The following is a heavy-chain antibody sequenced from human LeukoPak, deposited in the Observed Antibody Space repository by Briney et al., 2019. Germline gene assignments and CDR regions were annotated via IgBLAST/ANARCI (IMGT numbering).Heavy chain of an antibody. CDR3: ARRVGYCSSTSCYYFDY. CDR2: IYPGDSDT. CDR1: GYSFTSYW. D-gene: IGHD2-2*01. V-gene: IGHV5-51*01. Sequence: NHGESLKISCKGSGYSFTSYWIGWVRQMPGKGLEWMGIIYPGDSDTRYSPSFQGQVTISADKSISTAYLQWSSLKASDTAMYYCARRVGYCSSTSCYYFDYWGQGTLVTVSS. J-gene: IGHJ4*02.